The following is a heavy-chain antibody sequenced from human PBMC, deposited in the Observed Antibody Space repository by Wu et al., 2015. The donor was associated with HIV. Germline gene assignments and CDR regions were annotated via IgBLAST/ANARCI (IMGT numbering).Heavy chain of an antibody. Sequence: QVQLVQSGAEVKKPGASVKVSCKASGYTFTGYYMHWVRQAPGQGLEWMGWINPNSGGTNYAQKFQGRVTMTRDTSISTAYMELSRLRSDDTAVYYCARGPGSGAGAPTYYYGMDVVGPRDHGHR. D-gene: IGHD3-10*01. J-gene: IGHJ6*02. V-gene: IGHV1-2*02. CDR3: ARGPGSGAGAPTYYYGMDV. CDR1: GYTFTGYY. CDR2: INPNSGGT.